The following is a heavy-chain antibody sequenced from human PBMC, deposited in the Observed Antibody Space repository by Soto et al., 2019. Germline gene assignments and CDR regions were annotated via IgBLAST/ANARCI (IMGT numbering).Heavy chain of an antibody. CDR1: GFNFSSFF. CDR3: EKAGKKGYYYSAMDV. Sequence: GRSLILSCASSGFNFSSFFMILVRPDPGKGLEWVSGISGSGGSTYYADSVKGRFTISRDNSKHTLYMQVNSLRAEDTAVYYCEKAGKKGYYYSAMDVWGQGTTVTVSS. CDR2: ISGSGGST. V-gene: IGHV3-23*01. J-gene: IGHJ6*02.